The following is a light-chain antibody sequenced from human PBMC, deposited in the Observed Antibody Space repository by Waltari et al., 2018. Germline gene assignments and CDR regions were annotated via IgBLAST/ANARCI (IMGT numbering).Light chain of an antibody. CDR3: QQHNSHPWT. J-gene: IGKJ1*01. CDR1: QTISSY. CDR2: AAS. V-gene: IGKV1-17*03. Sequence: DVQMTQSPSSLSASVGDRVTITCRASQTISSYLAWYQQKPGKVPKLLIYAASSLESGVPSRFSGSGSGTEFTLTISSLQPEDFATYYCQQHNSHPWTFGQGTKVEIK.